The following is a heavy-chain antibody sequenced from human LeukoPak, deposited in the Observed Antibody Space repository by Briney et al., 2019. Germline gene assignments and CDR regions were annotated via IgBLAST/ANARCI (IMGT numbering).Heavy chain of an antibody. CDR2: VSGSGDAT. J-gene: IGHJ4*02. Sequence: GGSLRLSCAASRFTFSSNAMSWVRQAPGKGLEWVSTVSGSGDATYYAESVKGRFTISRDNSKNTLYLQMNSLRAEDTAVYYCTRGGEVLRFLEWLFGDYWGQGTPVTVSS. D-gene: IGHD3-3*01. CDR3: TRGGEVLRFLEWLFGDY. V-gene: IGHV3-23*01. CDR1: RFTFSSNA.